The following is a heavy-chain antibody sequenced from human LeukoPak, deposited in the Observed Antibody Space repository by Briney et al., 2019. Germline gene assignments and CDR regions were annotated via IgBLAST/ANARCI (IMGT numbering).Heavy chain of an antibody. CDR1: GFTFSSYA. V-gene: IGHV3-23*01. CDR3: AKTTTGYSSGRFPGWPVDY. D-gene: IGHD6-19*01. Sequence: GGSLRLSCAASGFTFSSYAMYWIRQAPGEGLEWVSGIFGSGGSTHYADSVKGRFTISRDNSKNTVYLQMNSLRAEDTAVYYCAKTTTGYSSGRFPGWPVDYWGQGTLVTVSS. J-gene: IGHJ4*02. CDR2: IFGSGGST.